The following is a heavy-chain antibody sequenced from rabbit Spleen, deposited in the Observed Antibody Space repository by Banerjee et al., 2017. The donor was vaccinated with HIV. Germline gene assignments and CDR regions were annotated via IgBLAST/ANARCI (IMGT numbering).Heavy chain of an antibody. J-gene: IGHJ6*01. Sequence: QLKETGGGLVQPGGSLTLSCKASGFDFTTYYMIWVRQAPGKGLEGIGSIYGDKGRPSYESWVSGRFTISSARAHTTVDLQKKSLPAVDRATYFCVRDAYAGSSFGYGMDLWGPGTLVTVS. CDR2: IYGDKGRP. CDR1: GFDFTTYY. CDR3: VRDAYAGSSFGYGMDL. D-gene: IGHD8-1*01. V-gene: IGHV1S7*01.